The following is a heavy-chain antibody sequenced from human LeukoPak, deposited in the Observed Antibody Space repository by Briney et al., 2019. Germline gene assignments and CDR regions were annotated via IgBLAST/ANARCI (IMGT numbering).Heavy chain of an antibody. Sequence: PGGSLRLSCAASGFTFSSYAMHWVRQAPGKGLEWVALISYDGSNKYYADSVKGRFTISRDNSKNTLYLQMNSLRAEDTAVYYCARGSPYYDSSAYYENFVFWGQGTLVTVSS. V-gene: IGHV3-30-3*01. J-gene: IGHJ4*02. D-gene: IGHD3-22*01. CDR2: ISYDGSNK. CDR1: GFTFSSYA. CDR3: ARGSPYYDSSAYYENFVF.